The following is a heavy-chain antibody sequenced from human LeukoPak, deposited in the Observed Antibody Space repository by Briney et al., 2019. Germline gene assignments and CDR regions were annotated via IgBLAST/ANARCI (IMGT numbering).Heavy chain of an antibody. D-gene: IGHD5-18*01. V-gene: IGHV3-23*01. CDR2: ISGSGGST. CDR3: AKVGSGIQLWLLGY. J-gene: IGHJ4*01. CDR1: GFTFSSYA. Sequence: PGGSLRLSCAASGFTFSSYAMSWVRQAPGKGLEWVSAISGSGGSTYYADSVKGRFTVSRDNSKNTLYLQMNSLRAEDTAVYYCAKVGSGIQLWLLGYWGHGTLVTVSS.